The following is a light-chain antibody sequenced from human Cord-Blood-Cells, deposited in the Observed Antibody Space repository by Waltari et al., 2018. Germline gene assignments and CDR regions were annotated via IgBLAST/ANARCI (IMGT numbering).Light chain of an antibody. CDR3: QQFNSHPYT. Sequence: AIQLTQSPSSLSASVGDRVTITCRASQGISSALAWYQQKPGKAPKLLIYDASSLESAVPSRFSGSGSGTDFTLTISSLQPEDFATYYCQQFNSHPYTFGQGTKLEIK. CDR2: DAS. CDR1: QGISSA. J-gene: IGKJ2*01. V-gene: IGKV1-13*02.